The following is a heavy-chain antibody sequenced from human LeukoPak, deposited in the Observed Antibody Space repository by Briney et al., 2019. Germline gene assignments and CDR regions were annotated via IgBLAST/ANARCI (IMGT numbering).Heavy chain of an antibody. V-gene: IGHV3-49*04. D-gene: IGHD3/OR15-3a*01. CDR2: IRSKVFGGTT. CDR3: TRDKDWSYDY. CDR1: GFTFGDHG. J-gene: IGHJ4*02. Sequence: GGSLRLSCTASGFTFGDHGVGWVRQAPEKGLEWVGFIRSKVFGGTTEYAASVRGRFSISRDDSKSIAYLQMNSLKTEATAVYYCTRDKDWSYDYWGQGTLVTVSS.